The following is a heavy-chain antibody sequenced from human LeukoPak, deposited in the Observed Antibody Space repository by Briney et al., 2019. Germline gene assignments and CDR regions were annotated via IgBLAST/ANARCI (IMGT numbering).Heavy chain of an antibody. CDR3: ARGDSVAARYYYYMDV. J-gene: IGHJ6*03. CDR1: GDTYSDYY. D-gene: IGHD6-6*01. CDR2: INPNSGGT. Sequence: ASVKVSCKTSGDTYSDYYIHWVRQAPGQGLEWMGWINPNSGGTNYAQKFQGRVTMTRDTSISTAYMELSRLRSDDTAVYYCARGDSVAARYYYYMDVWGKGTTVTVSS. V-gene: IGHV1-2*02.